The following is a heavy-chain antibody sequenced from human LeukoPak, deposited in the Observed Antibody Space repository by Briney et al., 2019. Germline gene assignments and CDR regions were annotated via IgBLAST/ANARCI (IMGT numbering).Heavy chain of an antibody. Sequence: SETLSLTCTVSGYSISSGYYWGWIRQPPGKGLEWIGIIYHSGSTYYNPSLKSRVTISVDTSKNQFSLKLSSVTAADTAVYYCARDIYVWGSYRYARFDYWGQGTLVTVSS. CDR1: GYSISSGYY. CDR3: ARDIYVWGSYRYARFDY. D-gene: IGHD3-16*02. J-gene: IGHJ4*02. V-gene: IGHV4-38-2*02. CDR2: IYHSGST.